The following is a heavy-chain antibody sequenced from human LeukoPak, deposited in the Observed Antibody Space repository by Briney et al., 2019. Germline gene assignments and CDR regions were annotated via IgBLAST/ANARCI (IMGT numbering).Heavy chain of an antibody. CDR2: ISAYDDNT. D-gene: IGHD5-12*01. V-gene: IGHV1-18*01. CDR3: AGDGRVGRTYEVKGSYMDV. CDR1: GYTFTSYG. Sequence: ASVKVSCKASGYTFTSYGISWVRQAPGQGLEWMGWISAYDDNTNYAQKLQGRVTVTTDTSTSTAYMELRSLRTDDTAVYYCAGDGRVGRTYEVKGSYMDVWGKGTTVTVSS. J-gene: IGHJ6*03.